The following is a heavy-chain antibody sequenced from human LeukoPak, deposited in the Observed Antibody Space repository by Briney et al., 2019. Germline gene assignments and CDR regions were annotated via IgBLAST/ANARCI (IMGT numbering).Heavy chain of an antibody. CDR1: GYTFTGYY. J-gene: IGHJ3*02. CDR2: INPNSGGT. D-gene: IGHD3-22*01. V-gene: IGHV1-2*02. CDR3: ARRGIYYYDSSGYYCDAFDI. Sequence: ASVKVSCKASGYTFTGYYMHWVRQAPGQGLEWMGWINPNSGGTNYAQKFQGRVTMTRDTSISTAYMELSRLRSDDTAVYYCARRGIYYYDSSGYYCDAFDIWGQGTMLTVSS.